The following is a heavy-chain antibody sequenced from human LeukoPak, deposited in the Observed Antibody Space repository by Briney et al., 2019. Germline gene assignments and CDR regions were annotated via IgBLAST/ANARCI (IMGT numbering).Heavy chain of an antibody. J-gene: IGHJ6*03. CDR3: AREIGYELWFSYYYYYMDV. Sequence: SETLSFTCTVSGGSISSYYWSWIRQPAGKGLEWIGRIYTSGSTNYNPSLKSRVTMSVDTSKNQFSLKLSSVTAADTAAYYCAREIGYELWFSYYYYYMDVWGKGTTVTVSS. CDR2: IYTSGST. D-gene: IGHD5-18*01. V-gene: IGHV4-4*07. CDR1: GGSISSYY.